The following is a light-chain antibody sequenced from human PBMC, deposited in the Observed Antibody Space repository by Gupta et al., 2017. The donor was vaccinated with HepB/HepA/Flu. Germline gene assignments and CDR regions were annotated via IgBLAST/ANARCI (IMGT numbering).Light chain of an antibody. Sequence: QSALTQPRSVSGSPGQSVTIACPRTSSDVGGYNYVSWYQQHPGKAPKLMIYDVSKRPSGVPDRFSGSKSGNTASLTISGLQAEDEADYYCCSYAGSYTLVVFGGGTKLTVL. CDR1: SSDVGGYNY. CDR3: CSYAGSYTLVV. CDR2: DVS. J-gene: IGLJ2*01. V-gene: IGLV2-11*01.